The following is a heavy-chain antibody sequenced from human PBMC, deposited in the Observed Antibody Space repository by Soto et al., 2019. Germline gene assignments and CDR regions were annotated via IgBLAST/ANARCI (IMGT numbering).Heavy chain of an antibody. V-gene: IGHV3-15*01. D-gene: IGHD3-9*01. CDR2: IKSKTDGGTT. CDR3: TTSARRYDILTGYYYYSYMDV. Sequence: PGGSLRLSCAASGFTFSNAWMSWVRQAPGKGLEWVGRIKSKTDGGTTDYAAPVKGRFTISRDDSKNTLYLQMNSLKTEDTAMYYCTTSARRYDILTGYYYYSYMDVWGKGTTVTVSS. J-gene: IGHJ6*03. CDR1: GFTFSNAW.